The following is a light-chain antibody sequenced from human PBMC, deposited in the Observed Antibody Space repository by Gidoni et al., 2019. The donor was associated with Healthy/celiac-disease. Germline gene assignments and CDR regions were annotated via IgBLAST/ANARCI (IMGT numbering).Light chain of an antibody. CDR3: QQYDNIHPLT. Sequence: DIQMTQSPSSLSASVGDRVTITCQASQDISNYLNWYQQKPGKAPKLLIYDASNLETGVPSRFSGSGSGTDFTFTISSLQPEDIATYYCQQYDNIHPLTFGGGTKVEIK. CDR1: QDISNY. CDR2: DAS. J-gene: IGKJ4*01. V-gene: IGKV1-33*01.